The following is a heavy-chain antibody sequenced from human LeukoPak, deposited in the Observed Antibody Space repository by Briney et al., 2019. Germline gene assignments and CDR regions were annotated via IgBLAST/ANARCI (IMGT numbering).Heavy chain of an antibody. CDR1: GFAFSSYA. CDR3: AKDFYDSSGSRYDY. V-gene: IGHV3-23*01. D-gene: IGHD3-22*01. J-gene: IGHJ4*02. Sequence: GGSLRLSCTASGFAFSSYAMSWVRQAPGVGLEWVSAIDGGGGRTWHADSVRGRFTISRDNSRNTLFMQMNSLRAEDTAVYYCAKDFYDSSGSRYDYWGQGTLVTVSS. CDR2: IDGGGGRT.